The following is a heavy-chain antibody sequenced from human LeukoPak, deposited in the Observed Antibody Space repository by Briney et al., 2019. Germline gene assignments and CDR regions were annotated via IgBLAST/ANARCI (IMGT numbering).Heavy chain of an antibody. Sequence: PGGSLRLSCAASGFTFSSYGMHWVRQAPGKGLEWVSSISSSSSYIYYADSVKGRFTISRDNAKNSLYLQMNSLRAEDTAVYYCARDLGGYDILTETLDYWGQGTLVTVSS. CDR2: ISSSSSYI. CDR3: ARDLGGYDILTETLDY. D-gene: IGHD3-9*01. V-gene: IGHV3-21*01. CDR1: GFTFSSYG. J-gene: IGHJ4*02.